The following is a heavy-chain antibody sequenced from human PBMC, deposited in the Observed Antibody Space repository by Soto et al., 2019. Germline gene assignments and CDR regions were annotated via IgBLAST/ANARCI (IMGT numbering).Heavy chain of an antibody. CDR3: ASPPIAAAGTG. V-gene: IGHV3-30-3*01. CDR2: ISYDGSNK. D-gene: IGHD6-13*01. Sequence: QVQLVESGRGVVHPGRSLRLSCAASGFTFSSYAMHWVRQAPGKGLEWVAVISYDGSNKYYADSVKGRFTISRDNSKNTLYLQMNSLRAEDTAVYYCASPPIAAAGTGWGQGTLVTVSS. CDR1: GFTFSSYA. J-gene: IGHJ4*02.